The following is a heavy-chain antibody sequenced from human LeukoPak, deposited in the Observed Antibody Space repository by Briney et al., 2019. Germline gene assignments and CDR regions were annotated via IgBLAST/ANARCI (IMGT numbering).Heavy chain of an antibody. J-gene: IGHJ4*02. V-gene: IGHV1-18*01. CDR2: ISAYNGNT. CDR3: ARETSLRYFDSYFDY. Sequence: ASVKVSCKASGYTFTSYGISWVRQAPGQGLEWMGWISAYNGNTNYAQKFQGRVTMTRDTSISTAYMELSRLRSDDTAVYYCARETSLRYFDSYFDYWGQGTLVTVSS. D-gene: IGHD3-9*01. CDR1: GYTFTSYG.